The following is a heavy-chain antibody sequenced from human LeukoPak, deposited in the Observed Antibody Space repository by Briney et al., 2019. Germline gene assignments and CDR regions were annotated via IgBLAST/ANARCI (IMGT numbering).Heavy chain of an antibody. V-gene: IGHV3-21*01. D-gene: IGHD3-3*01. CDR2: ISSSSSSYI. CDR1: GFTFSSYS. Sequence: GGSLRLSCAASGFTFSSYSMNWVRQAPRKGLEWVSSISSSSSSYIYYADSVKGRFTISRDNAKNSLYLQMNSLRAEDTAVYYCARVPSPMTIFGVVIIDNWFDPWGQGTLVTVSS. J-gene: IGHJ5*02. CDR3: ARVPSPMTIFGVVIIDNWFDP.